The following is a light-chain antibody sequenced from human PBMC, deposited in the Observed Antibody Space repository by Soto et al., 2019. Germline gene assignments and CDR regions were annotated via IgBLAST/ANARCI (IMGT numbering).Light chain of an antibody. Sequence: QSALTQPASVSGSPGQSITVSCTGTSSDVGGYDYVSWYQQHPGKAPKLMIYEVTNRPSGVSNSFSGSKSGNTASLTISGLQADDEADYYCSSYTSSSTLVFGGGTKVTVL. J-gene: IGLJ3*02. CDR3: SSYTSSSTLV. V-gene: IGLV2-14*01. CDR2: EVT. CDR1: SSDVGGYDY.